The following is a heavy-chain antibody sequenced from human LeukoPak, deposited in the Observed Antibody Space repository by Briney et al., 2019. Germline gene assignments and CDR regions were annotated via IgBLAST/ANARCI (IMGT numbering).Heavy chain of an antibody. CDR1: GFTFSSYW. V-gene: IGHV3-7*01. D-gene: IGHD3-22*01. Sequence: GGSLRLSCAASGFTFSSYWMTWVRQAPGEGLEWVANIKQDGSEKYYVDSVKGRFTISRDSARNSLYLQMNSLRAEDTAVYYCARHLRGMVVVRGTSYYYYYMDVWGKGTTVTVSS. CDR2: IKQDGSEK. J-gene: IGHJ6*03. CDR3: ARHLRGMVVVRGTSYYYYYMDV.